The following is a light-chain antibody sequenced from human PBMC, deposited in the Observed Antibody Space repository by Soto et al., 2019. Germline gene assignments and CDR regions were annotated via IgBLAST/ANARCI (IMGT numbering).Light chain of an antibody. V-gene: IGLV2-14*01. Sequence: QSVLTQPASVSGSPGQSITISCTGTSSDVGGYNYVSWYQQHPVKAPKLMIYDVTNRPSGVSDRFSGSKSGNTASLTISALQAVDEADYYCSSYTSSSTPYVFGTGNKVPVL. CDR3: SSYTSSSTPYV. J-gene: IGLJ1*01. CDR1: SSDVGGYNY. CDR2: DVT.